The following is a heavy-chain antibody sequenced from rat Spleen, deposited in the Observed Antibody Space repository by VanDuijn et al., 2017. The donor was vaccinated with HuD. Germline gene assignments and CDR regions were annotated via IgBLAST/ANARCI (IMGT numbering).Heavy chain of an antibody. CDR2: INYDSDST. CDR1: GFTFSDYY. D-gene: IGHD1-1*01. CDR3: TTVVQGHGFAY. Sequence: EVQLVESGGGLVQPGRSLTLSCAASGFTFSDYYMAWVRQAPTRGLEWVASINYDSDSTYYRNSVKGRFTISRDNAQNTLYLQMNSLRSEDTATYYCTTVVQGHGFAYWGQGTLVTVSS. V-gene: IGHV5-20*01. J-gene: IGHJ3*01.